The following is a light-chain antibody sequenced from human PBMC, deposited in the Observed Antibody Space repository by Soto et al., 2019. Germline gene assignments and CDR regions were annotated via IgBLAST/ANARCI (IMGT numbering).Light chain of an antibody. V-gene: IGLV2-8*01. CDR3: SSYAGSNYYV. Sequence: QSALTQPPSASGSPGQSVTISCTGTSSDVGGYNYVSWYQQHPGKAPKHMIYEVSKRPSGVPDRFSGSKSGNTASLTVSGLQAEDEADYYCSSYAGSNYYVFGTGTKLTVL. CDR2: EVS. CDR1: SSDVGGYNY. J-gene: IGLJ1*01.